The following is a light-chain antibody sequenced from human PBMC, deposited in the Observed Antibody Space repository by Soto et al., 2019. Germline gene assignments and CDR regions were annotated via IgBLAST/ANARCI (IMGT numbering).Light chain of an antibody. CDR1: SSDVGSYNL. Sequence: QSVLTQPASVSGSPGQSITISCTGSSSDVGSYNLVSWYQQHPGKAPKLMIYEGSKRPSGVSNRFSGSKSGNTASLTISGLQAEDEADYYCSSYAGSSTLVFGGGTKLTGL. V-gene: IGLV2-23*01. CDR3: SSYAGSSTLV. CDR2: EGS. J-gene: IGLJ2*01.